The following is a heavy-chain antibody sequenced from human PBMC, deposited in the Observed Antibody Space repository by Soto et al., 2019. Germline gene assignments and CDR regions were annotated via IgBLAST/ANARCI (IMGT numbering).Heavy chain of an antibody. CDR2: IGPTRRHT. V-gene: IGHV3-23*01. D-gene: IGHD3-22*01. CDR1: GFSFSTSV. Sequence: GGSLRLSCAASGFSFSTSVVAWVRRAPGKGLEWISSIGPTRRHTFYAYADSVGGRFTISRDESTTTVHLHMSSLRLDDSAMYYCATYADGSYRPPYDAWGQGTLVTVSS. J-gene: IGHJ5*02. CDR3: ATYADGSYRPPYDA.